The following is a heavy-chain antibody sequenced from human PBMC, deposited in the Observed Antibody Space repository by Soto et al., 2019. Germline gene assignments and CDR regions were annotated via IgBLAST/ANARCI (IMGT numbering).Heavy chain of an antibody. V-gene: IGHV3-30*18. CDR2: ISYDGSNK. CDR3: AKDHGGGSLFPDFDY. CDR1: GFTFSSYG. J-gene: IGHJ4*02. D-gene: IGHD1-26*01. Sequence: PGGSLRLSCAASGFTFSSYGMHWVRQAPGKGLEWVAVISYDGSNKYYADSVKGRFTISRDNSKNTLYLQMNSLRAEDTAVYYCAKDHGGGSLFPDFDYWGQGTLVTVSS.